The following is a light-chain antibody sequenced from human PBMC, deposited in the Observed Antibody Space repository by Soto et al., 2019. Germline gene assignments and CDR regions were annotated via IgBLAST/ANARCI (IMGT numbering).Light chain of an antibody. CDR3: AAWDDSLNGVL. V-gene: IGLV1-44*01. Sequence: QSVLTQPPSASGTPGQRVTISCSGSSSNIGSHTVNWYQHLPGTAPKLLLYNNNRRPSGVPDRFSGSRSGTSASLAISGLQSEDEANYYCAAWDDSLNGVLFGGGTKLTVL. J-gene: IGLJ2*01. CDR1: SSNIGSHT. CDR2: NNN.